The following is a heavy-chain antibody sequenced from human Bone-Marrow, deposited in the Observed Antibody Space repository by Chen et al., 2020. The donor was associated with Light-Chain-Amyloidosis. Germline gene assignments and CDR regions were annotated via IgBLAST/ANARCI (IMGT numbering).Heavy chain of an antibody. Sequence: EVQLVESGGGLVQPGGSLRLSCAASGFTFGRHSMHWVRQAPGKGLEWVSSISTSSSYIHYADSMKGRFTISRDNAKNALFQQMNSLRAEDTAVYYCVREVYDYNYGASYYYYSMDVWGQGTTVTVSS. CDR3: VREVYDYNYGASYYYYSMDV. J-gene: IGHJ6*02. CDR1: GFTFGRHS. CDR2: ISTSSSYI. V-gene: IGHV3-21*01. D-gene: IGHD5-18*01.